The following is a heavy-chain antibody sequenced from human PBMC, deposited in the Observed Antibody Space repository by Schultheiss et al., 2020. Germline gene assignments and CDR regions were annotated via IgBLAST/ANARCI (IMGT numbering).Heavy chain of an antibody. J-gene: IGHJ5*02. V-gene: IGHV3-23*01. CDR3: ARRPDYVDYGNWFDP. Sequence: GGSLRLSCAASGFTFSSYAISWVRQAPGKGLEWVSAISGSGGSTYYADSVKGRFTISRDNAKNSLYLQMNSLRAEDTAVYYCARRPDYVDYGNWFDPWGQGTLVTVSS. CDR2: ISGSGGST. D-gene: IGHD4-17*01. CDR1: GFTFSSYA.